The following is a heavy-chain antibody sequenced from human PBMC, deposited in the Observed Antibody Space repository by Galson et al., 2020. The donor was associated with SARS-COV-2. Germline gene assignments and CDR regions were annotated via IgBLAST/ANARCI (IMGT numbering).Heavy chain of an antibody. D-gene: IGHD3-3*01. CDR2: IKRDGSEK. Sequence: GGSLRLSCAASGLTFTNYWMSWVRQAPGKGLEWVANIKRDGSEKYYVDSVKGRFTISRDNAKNSLFLQMNSLRAEDTAVYYCARHYDFWTGYLRFAMDVWGQGTTVTVSS. J-gene: IGHJ6*02. CDR1: GLTFTNYW. V-gene: IGHV3-7*01. CDR3: ARHYDFWTGYLRFAMDV.